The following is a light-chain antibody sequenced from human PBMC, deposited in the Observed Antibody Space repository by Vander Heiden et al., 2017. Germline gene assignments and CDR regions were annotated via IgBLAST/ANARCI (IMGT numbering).Light chain of an antibody. CDR3: QTYDISSDYV. V-gene: IGLV3-21*02. CDR1: NIRSKS. CDR2: DDT. J-gene: IGLJ1*01. Sequence: SYVLTQPPSVSGAPGQTARISCGGNNIRSKSINWYQQKSGQAPVLVVYDDTDRPSGIPERFSGSKSGHTATLTITGVEAGDEADYYCQTYDISSDYVFGTGTMVTVL.